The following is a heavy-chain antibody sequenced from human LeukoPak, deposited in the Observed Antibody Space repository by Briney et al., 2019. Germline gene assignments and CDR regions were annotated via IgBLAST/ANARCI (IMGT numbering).Heavy chain of an antibody. J-gene: IGHJ3*02. CDR2: ISYDGSNK. Sequence: PGRSLRLSCAASGFTFSSYAMHWVRQAPGKGLEWVAVISYDGSNKYYADSVKGRFTISRDNAKNSLYLQMNSLRAEDTAVYYCARVAGGLLDIWGQGTMVTVSS. V-gene: IGHV3-30-3*01. D-gene: IGHD3-16*01. CDR1: GFTFSSYA. CDR3: ARVAGGLLDI.